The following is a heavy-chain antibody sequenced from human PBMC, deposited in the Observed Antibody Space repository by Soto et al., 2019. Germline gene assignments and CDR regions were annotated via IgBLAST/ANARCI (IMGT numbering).Heavy chain of an antibody. V-gene: IGHV3-30-3*01. CDR1: GFTFSSFA. CDR2: ILYDGSNE. D-gene: IGHD3-22*01. J-gene: IGHJ4*02. CDR3: VRGVNLNYYHSSGFDY. Sequence: GGSLRLSCAASGFTFSSFAMHWVRQAPGKGLEWVALILYDGSNEYYADSVKGRFTISRDNSKNTVYLQMNSQRPEDTAVYYCVRGVNLNYYHSSGFDYWGQGTLVTVSS.